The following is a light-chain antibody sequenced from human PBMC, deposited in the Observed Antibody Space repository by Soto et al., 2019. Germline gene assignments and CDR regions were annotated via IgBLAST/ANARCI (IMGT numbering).Light chain of an antibody. Sequence: DIVMTQSPGTLSVSPGERAILSFRASQSVSTNVDWNHRRRGQAPRLLIYGASSRATGVPARFGGSGSGTEFTLTIRSLHYEDFAVYDCQQYTNWPPAALTFGGGTKVE. V-gene: IGKV3-15*01. CDR1: QSVSTN. CDR2: GAS. CDR3: QQYTNWPPAALT. J-gene: IGKJ4*01.